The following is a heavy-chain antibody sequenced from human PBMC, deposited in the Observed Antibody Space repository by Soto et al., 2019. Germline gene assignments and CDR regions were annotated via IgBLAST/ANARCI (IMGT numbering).Heavy chain of an antibody. V-gene: IGHV1-18*01. Sequence: QVQLVQSGAEVKKPGASVKVSCKASGYTFTSYGISWVRQAPGQGREWMGWISAYNGNTNYAQKLQGRVTMTTDTAPSTAYMERRRLRSDDTAVYYCARPVEYYDSSGYSYYFDYWGQGTLVTVSS. CDR2: ISAYNGNT. CDR3: ARPVEYYDSSGYSYYFDY. D-gene: IGHD3-22*01. J-gene: IGHJ4*02. CDR1: GYTFTSYG.